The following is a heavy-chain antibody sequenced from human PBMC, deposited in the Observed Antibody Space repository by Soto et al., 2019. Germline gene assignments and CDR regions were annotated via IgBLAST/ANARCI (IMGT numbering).Heavy chain of an antibody. J-gene: IGHJ3*02. CDR2: IYHSGST. CDR3: ARGGGGSYYAFDI. CDR1: GGSISSGGYS. D-gene: IGHD1-26*01. Sequence: SETLSLTCAVSGGSISSGGYSWSWIRQPPGKGLEWIGYIYHSGSTYYNPSLKSRVTISVDRSKNQFSLKLSSVTAADTAVYYCARGGGGSYYAFDIWGQGTMVTVSS. V-gene: IGHV4-30-2*01.